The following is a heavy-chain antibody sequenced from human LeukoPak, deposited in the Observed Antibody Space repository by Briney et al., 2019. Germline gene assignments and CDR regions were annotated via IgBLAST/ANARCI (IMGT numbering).Heavy chain of an antibody. J-gene: IGHJ4*02. D-gene: IGHD2-21*01. V-gene: IGHV4-39*01. Sequence: SEALSLTCTVSGDSIISTTYYWGWIRQPPGKGLEWIGTIYYSGTTFYNPSLKSRITMSVDTSKNQFSLKLSSVTAADTAVYYCARQTNTIYSNIDYWGQGTLVTVSS. CDR2: IYYSGTT. CDR3: ARQTNTIYSNIDY. CDR1: GDSIISTTYY.